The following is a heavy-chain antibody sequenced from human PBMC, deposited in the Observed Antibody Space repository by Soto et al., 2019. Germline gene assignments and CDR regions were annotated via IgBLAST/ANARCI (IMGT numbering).Heavy chain of an antibody. V-gene: IGHV4-34*01. D-gene: IGHD1-1*01. Sequence: PSETLSLTCAVYGGSFSGYYWSWIRQPPGKGLEWIGEINHSGSTNYNPSLKSRVTISVDTSKNQFSLKLSSVTAADTAVYYCARREGQLWFDPWGQGTLVTVSS. J-gene: IGHJ5*02. CDR3: ARREGQLWFDP. CDR2: INHSGST. CDR1: GGSFSGYY.